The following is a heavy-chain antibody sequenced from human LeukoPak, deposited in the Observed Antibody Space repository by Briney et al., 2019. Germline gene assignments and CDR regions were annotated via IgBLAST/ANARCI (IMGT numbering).Heavy chain of an antibody. CDR1: GFTFSSYG. Sequence: PGGSLRLSCAASGFTFSSYGMHWVRQAPGKGLEWVAVIWYDGSNKYYADSVKGRFTISRDNAKNSLYLQMNSLRAEDTAVYYCARDSYYDKAFDIWGQGTMVTVSS. V-gene: IGHV3-33*01. D-gene: IGHD3-22*01. J-gene: IGHJ3*02. CDR3: ARDSYYDKAFDI. CDR2: IWYDGSNK.